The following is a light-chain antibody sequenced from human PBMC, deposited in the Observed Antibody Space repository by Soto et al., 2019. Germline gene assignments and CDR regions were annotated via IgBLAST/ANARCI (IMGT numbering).Light chain of an antibody. CDR1: SSDAGAYNL. CDR3: CSFAGGRNV. V-gene: IGLV2-23*02. Sequence: QSVLTQPASVSGSPGQSITISCSGTSSDAGAYNLVSWYQQFPGKAPKLMIFEVSQRPSGVSSRFSGSKSGGTASLTISGLQAEDEADYYCCSFAGGRNVFGTGTKVTVL. CDR2: EVS. J-gene: IGLJ1*01.